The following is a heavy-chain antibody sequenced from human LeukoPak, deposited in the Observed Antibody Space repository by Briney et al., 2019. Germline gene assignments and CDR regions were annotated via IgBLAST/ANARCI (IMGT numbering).Heavy chain of an antibody. V-gene: IGHV3-48*04. D-gene: IGHD3-22*01. CDR2: ISSSSSTI. Sequence: PGGSLRLSCAASGFTFSSYSMNWVRQAPGKGREWVSYISSSSSTIYYADSVKGRFTISRDNAKNSLYLQMNSLRAEDTAVYFSASERDSSGYISRAEYFQHWGQGTLVTVSS. CDR1: GFTFSSYS. CDR3: ASERDSSGYISRAEYFQH. J-gene: IGHJ1*01.